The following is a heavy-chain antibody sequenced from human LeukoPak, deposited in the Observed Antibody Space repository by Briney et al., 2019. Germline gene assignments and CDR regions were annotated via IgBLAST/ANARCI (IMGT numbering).Heavy chain of an antibody. CDR1: GFTFSRYY. J-gene: IGHJ4*02. V-gene: IGHV3-23*01. CDR2: ISGSGGST. D-gene: IGHD3-16*02. Sequence: PGGSLRLSCAASGFTFSRYYMSWVRQAPGKGLEWVSAISGSGGSTYYTDSVKGRFTISRDNSKNTEYLQMNSLRAEDTAIYYCAILPDSYCYYYFVHLGRGTLVTVSS. CDR3: AILPDSYCYYYFVH.